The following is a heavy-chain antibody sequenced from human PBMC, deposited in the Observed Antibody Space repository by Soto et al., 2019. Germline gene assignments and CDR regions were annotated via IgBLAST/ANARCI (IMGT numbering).Heavy chain of an antibody. Sequence: EVQLLESGGGLVQPGGSLRLSCAASGFTFRNYGMSWVRQAPGKGVEWVSVISGSGDNTYYADSVKGRFTISRDNSESTLFLQMNSLRGEDTAVYYCAFKGTDNSFYWGQGTLVIVSS. V-gene: IGHV3-23*01. CDR3: AFKGTDNSFY. CDR1: GFTFRNYG. J-gene: IGHJ4*02. D-gene: IGHD2-21*02. CDR2: ISGSGDNT.